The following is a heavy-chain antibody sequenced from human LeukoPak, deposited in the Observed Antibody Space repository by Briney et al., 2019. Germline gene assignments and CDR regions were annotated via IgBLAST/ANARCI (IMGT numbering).Heavy chain of an antibody. CDR3: ARGAGSSWLY. V-gene: IGHV4-59*01. CDR1: GASISSYY. D-gene: IGHD6-13*01. Sequence: SETLSLTCTVSGASISSYYWNWIRQPPGKGLEWIGYIYYSGSTNYNPSLKSRVIMSVDTSKNQFSLKLSSVAAADTAVYYCARGAGSSWLYWGQGTLVTVSS. CDR2: IYYSGST. J-gene: IGHJ4*02.